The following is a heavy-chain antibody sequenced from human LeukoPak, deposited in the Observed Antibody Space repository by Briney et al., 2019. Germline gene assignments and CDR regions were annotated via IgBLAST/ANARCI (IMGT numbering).Heavy chain of an antibody. Sequence: QPGGSLRLSCEASGFTFSSYEMNWVRQAPGKGLEWVSYIGTSGGTVYYADSVRGRFTISRDNARNSLYLQMNSLRAEDTAVYYCARDEGSFDYWGQGTLVTVSS. J-gene: IGHJ4*02. CDR1: GFTFSSYE. CDR2: IGTSGGTV. CDR3: ARDEGSFDY. D-gene: IGHD2-15*01. V-gene: IGHV3-48*03.